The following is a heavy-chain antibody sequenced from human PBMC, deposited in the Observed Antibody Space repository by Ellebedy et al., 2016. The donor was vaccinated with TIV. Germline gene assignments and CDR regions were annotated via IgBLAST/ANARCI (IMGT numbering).Heavy chain of an antibody. D-gene: IGHD2-21*01. J-gene: IGHJ4*02. Sequence: ASVKVSXXASGYTFTSYGISWVRQAPGQGLEWMGGFDPEDGETIYAQKFQGRVTMTEDTSTDTAYMELSSLRSEDTAVYYCARVGAHMSVWGQGTLVTVSS. V-gene: IGHV1-24*01. CDR3: ARVGAHMSV. CDR2: FDPEDGET. CDR1: GYTFTSYG.